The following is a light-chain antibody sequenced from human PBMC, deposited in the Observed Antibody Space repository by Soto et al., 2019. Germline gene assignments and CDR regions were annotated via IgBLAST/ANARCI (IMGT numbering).Light chain of an antibody. V-gene: IGLV1-44*01. CDR2: SSN. CDR1: DSNIGSTA. Sequence: QSVLTQPPSVSATPGQGVILSCSGGDSNIGSTAVNWYQQLPGTAPRLLIYSSNQRPSAVPDRISGSKSGTSASLAISGLQSEDEADYYCAAWDDDLHVGLFGGGTKLTVL. J-gene: IGLJ3*02. CDR3: AAWDDDLHVGL.